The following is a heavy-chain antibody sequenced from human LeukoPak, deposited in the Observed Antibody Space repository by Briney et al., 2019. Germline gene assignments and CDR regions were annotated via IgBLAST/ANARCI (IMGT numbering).Heavy chain of an antibody. D-gene: IGHD6-19*01. J-gene: IGHJ4*02. Sequence: GRSLRFSCAASGFTFSSYAMHWVRQAPRKGLEWVAVISYDGSNKYYADSVKGRFTVSRDNSKNRLYLQMNSLRPEETALYYCAKDLEQWPAVPEYWGQGTLVIVSS. CDR3: AKDLEQWPAVPEY. V-gene: IGHV3-30*04. CDR1: GFTFSSYA. CDR2: ISYDGSNK.